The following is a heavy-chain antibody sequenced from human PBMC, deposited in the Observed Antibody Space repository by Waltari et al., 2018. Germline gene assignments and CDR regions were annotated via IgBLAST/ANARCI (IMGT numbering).Heavy chain of an antibody. CDR3: ARSLMPSGYYGDFAFDI. CDR2: INPDSGGT. J-gene: IGHJ3*02. Sequence: QVQLIQSGAEVEKPGASVKVSCTASGYTFSDYFIHWVRQAPRQGLEWMGRINPDSGGTKFAQNFQGRVAMTRDKSTDTAYLELTGLGSVDTAVYYCARSLMPSGYYGDFAFDIWGQGTMVTVSS. D-gene: IGHD3-3*01. V-gene: IGHV1-2*06. CDR1: GYTFSDYF.